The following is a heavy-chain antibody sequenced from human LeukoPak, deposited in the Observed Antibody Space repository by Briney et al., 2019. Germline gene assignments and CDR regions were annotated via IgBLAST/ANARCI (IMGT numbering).Heavy chain of an antibody. CDR2: IYYSGST. D-gene: IGHD6-6*01. Sequence: SETLSLTCTVSGGSISSHYWSWIRQPPGKGLEWIGYIYYSGSTNYNPSLKSRVTISVDTSKNQFSLKLSSVTAADTAVYYCARYSSSSGYFDYWGQGTLVTVSS. CDR1: GGSISSHY. J-gene: IGHJ4*02. V-gene: IGHV4-59*11. CDR3: ARYSSSSGYFDY.